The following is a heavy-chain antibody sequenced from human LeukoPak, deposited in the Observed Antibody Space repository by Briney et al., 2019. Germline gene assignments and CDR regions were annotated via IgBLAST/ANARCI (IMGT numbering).Heavy chain of an antibody. Sequence: GSLRLSCAASGFTFTSYEMNWVRQAPGKGLEWLSYSSASGSNIYYADSVQGRFTISRDNSKNTLYLQMNSLRAEDTAVYYCARISAAAGTESFDYWGQGTLVTVSS. J-gene: IGHJ4*02. CDR2: SSASGSNI. CDR1: GFTFTSYE. CDR3: ARISAAAGTESFDY. D-gene: IGHD6-13*01. V-gene: IGHV3-48*03.